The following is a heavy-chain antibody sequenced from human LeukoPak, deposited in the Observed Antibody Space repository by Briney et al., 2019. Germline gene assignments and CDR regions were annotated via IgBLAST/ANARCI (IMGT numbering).Heavy chain of an antibody. CDR2: INPNSGGT. Sequence: ASVKVSCKASGYTFSDYYMHWVRQAPGQGLEWMGWINPNSGGTNYAQKFQGRVTMTRDTSISTAYMELSRLRSDDTAVYYCASQVRGVINFDYWGQGTLVTVSS. J-gene: IGHJ4*02. CDR1: GYTFSDYY. V-gene: IGHV1-2*02. CDR3: ASQVRGVINFDY. D-gene: IGHD3-10*01.